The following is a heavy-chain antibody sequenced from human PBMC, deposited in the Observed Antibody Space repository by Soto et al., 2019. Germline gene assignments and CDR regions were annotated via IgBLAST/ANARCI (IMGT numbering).Heavy chain of an antibody. CDR1: GFTFSSYG. CDR2: ISYDGSNK. CDR3: AKDGQGYYDILTGYYNQNWFDP. D-gene: IGHD3-9*01. Sequence: SLRLSCAASGFTFSSYGMHWVRQAPGKWLEWVAVISYDGSNKYYADSVKGRFTISRDNSKNTLYLQMNSLRAEDTAVYYCAKDGQGYYDILTGYYNQNWFDPWGQGTLVTVSS. V-gene: IGHV3-30*18. J-gene: IGHJ5*02.